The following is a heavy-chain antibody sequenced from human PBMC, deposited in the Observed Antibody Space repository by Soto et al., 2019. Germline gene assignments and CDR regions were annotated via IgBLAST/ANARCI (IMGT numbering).Heavy chain of an antibody. Sequence: GGSLRLSCAASGFTFSSYAMSWVRQAPGKGLEWVSAISGSGGSTYYADSVKGRFTISRDNSKNTLYLQMNSLRAEDTAVYYCAKDPLFFSSSPPHDAFDIWGQGTMVTVSS. V-gene: IGHV3-23*01. CDR2: ISGSGGST. CDR1: GFTFSSYA. D-gene: IGHD6-13*01. CDR3: AKDPLFFSSSPPHDAFDI. J-gene: IGHJ3*02.